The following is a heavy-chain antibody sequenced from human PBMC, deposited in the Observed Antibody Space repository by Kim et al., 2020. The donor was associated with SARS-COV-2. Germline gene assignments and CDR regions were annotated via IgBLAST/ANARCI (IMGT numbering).Heavy chain of an antibody. D-gene: IGHD2-21*02. CDR3: ARQQHIVVVTAIRFWFDP. Sequence: SETLYLTCTVSGGSISSSSYYWGWIRQPPGKGLEWIGSINYSGSTYYNPSLKSRVTISVDTSKNQFSLMLSSVTAADTAVYYCARQQHIVVVTAIRFWFDPWGQGTLVTVSS. CDR2: INYSGST. V-gene: IGHV4-39*01. J-gene: IGHJ5*02. CDR1: GGSISSSSYY.